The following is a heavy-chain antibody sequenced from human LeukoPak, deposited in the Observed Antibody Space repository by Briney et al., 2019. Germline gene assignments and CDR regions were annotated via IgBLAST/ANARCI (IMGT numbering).Heavy chain of an antibody. J-gene: IGHJ4*02. CDR3: ARAGAHLGPFDY. CDR1: GGSISSYY. Sequence: SETLSLTCTVSGGSISSYYWSWIRQPPGKGLEWIGYIYYSGSTNYNPSLKSRVTISVDTSKNQFSLKLSSVTAADTAVYYCARAGAHLGPFDYWGQGTLVTVSS. V-gene: IGHV4-59*01. D-gene: IGHD7-27*01. CDR2: IYYSGST.